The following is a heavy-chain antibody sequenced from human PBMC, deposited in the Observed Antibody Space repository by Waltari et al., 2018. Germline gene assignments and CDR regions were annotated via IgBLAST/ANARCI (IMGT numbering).Heavy chain of an antibody. Sequence: EEQLLESGGGLVQPGDSLRLSCAASGFRFGNYWMNWVRQAQGKGLVWVARISNDETTLTYADSVKGRFTISRDNAKNTVYLQMKRLRADDTAVYYCARLAPRTYRSPVPGRHYYYGMDVWGQGTTVTVSS. CDR3: ARLAPRTYRSPVPGRHYYYGMDV. CDR2: ISNDETTL. CDR1: GFRFGNYW. J-gene: IGHJ6*02. D-gene: IGHD3-10*01. V-gene: IGHV3-74*03.